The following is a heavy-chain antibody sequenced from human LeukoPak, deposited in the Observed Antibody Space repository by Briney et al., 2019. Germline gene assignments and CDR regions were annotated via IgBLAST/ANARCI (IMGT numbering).Heavy chain of an antibody. CDR2: IRYDGSNK. Sequence: GGSLRLSCAASGFTFSSYGMHWVRQAPGKGLEWVAFIRYDGSNKYYADSVKGRFTISRDNSKNTLYLQMNSLRAEDTAVYYCARDYSSSWYNYFDYWGQGTLVTVSS. J-gene: IGHJ4*02. V-gene: IGHV3-30*02. D-gene: IGHD6-13*01. CDR3: ARDYSSSWYNYFDY. CDR1: GFTFSSYG.